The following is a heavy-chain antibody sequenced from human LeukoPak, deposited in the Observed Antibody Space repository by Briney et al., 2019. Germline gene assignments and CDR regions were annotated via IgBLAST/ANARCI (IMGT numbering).Heavy chain of an antibody. CDR3: AREVITPGDSDGFDL. Sequence: QPSQTLSLTCTVSGGSISSANHFWSWVRQSPGEGLEWNGYIHYDGRAHYNPSLKSRVSMSLDMSKNQFSLSLSSVTAADTAIYYCAREVITPGDSDGFDLWGQGTMVSVSS. D-gene: IGHD2-2*01. CDR2: IHYDGRA. V-gene: IGHV4-30-4*08. J-gene: IGHJ3*01. CDR1: GGSISSANHF.